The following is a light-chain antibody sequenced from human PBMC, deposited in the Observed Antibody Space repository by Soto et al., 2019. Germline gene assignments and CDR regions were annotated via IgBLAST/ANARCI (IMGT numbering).Light chain of an antibody. CDR2: GAS. CDR1: QSVSSSY. Sequence: ELALTQSPGTLSLSPGEIANLTYRPSQSVSSSYLAWYQQKHGQAPRLLIYGASSRATGIPDRFSGSRSGTDFTLTISSLEPEDVAVYYCQQRSNWPPTLAGGTKVDIK. J-gene: IGKJ4*01. CDR3: QQRSNWPPT. V-gene: IGKV3D-20*02.